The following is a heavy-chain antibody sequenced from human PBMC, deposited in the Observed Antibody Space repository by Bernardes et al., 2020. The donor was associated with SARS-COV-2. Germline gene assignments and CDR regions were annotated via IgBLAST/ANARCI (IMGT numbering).Heavy chain of an antibody. Sequence: PVKVSCKTSGNTFTSYAVIWVRQAPGQGLECMGGIIPLFGTTNYAQNFQGRVTIAADESTSTVYMELSSLRSEDTAMYYCARSGTYPDAFDIWGQGTMVTVSS. V-gene: IGHV1-69*13. CDR1: GNTFTSYA. CDR3: ARSGTYPDAFDI. D-gene: IGHD1-26*01. J-gene: IGHJ3*02. CDR2: IIPLFGTT.